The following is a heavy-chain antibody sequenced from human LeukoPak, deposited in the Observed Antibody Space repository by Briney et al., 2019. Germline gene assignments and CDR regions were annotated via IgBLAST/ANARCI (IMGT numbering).Heavy chain of an antibody. CDR1: GGSISSYY. J-gene: IGHJ4*02. V-gene: IGHV4-59*01. Sequence: SETLSLTCTVSGGSISSYYWSWIRQPPGKGLEWIGYIYYSGSTNYNPSLKSRVTISVDTSKNQFSLKLSSVTAADTAVYYCAREGGSGYSYYFDYWGQGTLVTVSS. CDR3: AREGGSGYSYYFDY. CDR2: IYYSGST. D-gene: IGHD3-3*01.